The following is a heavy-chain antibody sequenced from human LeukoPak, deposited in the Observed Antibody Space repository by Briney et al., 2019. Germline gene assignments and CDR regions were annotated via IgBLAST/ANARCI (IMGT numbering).Heavy chain of an antibody. Sequence: SETLSLTCAVYGGSFSGYYWSWIRQPPGKGPEWIGEINHSGSTNYNPSLKSRVTISVDTSKNQFSLKLSSVTAADTAVYYCARGYVGYSSGWYVYWGQGTLVTVSS. CDR1: GGSFSGYY. J-gene: IGHJ4*02. V-gene: IGHV4-34*01. CDR2: INHSGST. D-gene: IGHD6-19*01. CDR3: ARGYVGYSSGWYVY.